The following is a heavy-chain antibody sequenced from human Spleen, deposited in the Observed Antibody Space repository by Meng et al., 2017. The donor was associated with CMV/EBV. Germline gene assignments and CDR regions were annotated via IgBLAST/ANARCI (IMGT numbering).Heavy chain of an antibody. CDR1: GFTFDDYG. D-gene: IGHD2-2*02. CDR3: VRESRYCSSTTCYMMDY. CDR2: ISYDGATE. V-gene: IGHV3-30*03. Sequence: GGSLRLSCAASGFTFDDYGMSWVRQAPGKGLEWVATISYDGATENYVDFVKGRFTISRDNSKNSLYLQMNSLRSEDTALYYCVRESRYCSSTTCYMMDYWGQGTLVTVSS. J-gene: IGHJ4*02.